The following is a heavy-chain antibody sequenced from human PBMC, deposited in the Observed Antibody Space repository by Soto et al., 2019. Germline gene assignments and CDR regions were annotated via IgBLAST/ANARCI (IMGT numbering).Heavy chain of an antibody. J-gene: IGHJ4*02. Sequence: SETLSLTCTVSGGSISSYYWSWIRQPPGKGLEWIGYIYYSGSTNYNPSLKSRVTISVDTSKNQFSLKLSSVTAADTAVYYCARHGGPKPRVDYWGQGTLVTVSS. CDR3: ARHGGPKPRVDY. D-gene: IGHD3-16*01. CDR1: GGSISSYY. CDR2: IYYSGST. V-gene: IGHV4-59*08.